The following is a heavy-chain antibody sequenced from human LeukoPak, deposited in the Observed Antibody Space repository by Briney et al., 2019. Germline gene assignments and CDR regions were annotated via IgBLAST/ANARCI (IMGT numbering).Heavy chain of an antibody. CDR1: GYTLTSYD. D-gene: IGHD2-15*01. CDR2: MNPNSGNT. CDR3: ATLSVVVVPAELN. J-gene: IGHJ4*02. Sequence: ASVEVSCKASGYTLTSYDINWVRQATGQGVEWVGWMNPNSGNTGYAQKFQGRVTITRNTSISTAYMELSSLRSEDTAVYYCATLSVVVVPAELNWGQGTLVTVSS. V-gene: IGHV1-8*03.